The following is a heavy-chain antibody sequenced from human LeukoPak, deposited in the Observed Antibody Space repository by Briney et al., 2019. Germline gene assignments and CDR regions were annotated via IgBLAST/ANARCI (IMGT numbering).Heavy chain of an antibody. Sequence: GGSLRLSCAASGFTFSSYGMHWVRQAPGKGLEWVAVISYDGSNKYYADSVKGRFTISRDNSKNTLYLQMNSLRAEDTAVYYCAKKAFPYWYDSSGYYLYWGQGTLVTVSS. V-gene: IGHV3-30*18. CDR2: ISYDGSNK. CDR3: AKKAFPYWYDSSGYYLY. CDR1: GFTFSSYG. J-gene: IGHJ4*02. D-gene: IGHD3-22*01.